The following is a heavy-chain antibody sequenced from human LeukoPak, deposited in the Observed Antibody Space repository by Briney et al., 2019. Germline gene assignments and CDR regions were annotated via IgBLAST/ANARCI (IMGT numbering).Heavy chain of an antibody. CDR1: GGSISSGGYY. CDR3: ARKAPSFGVVKGAFDI. D-gene: IGHD3-3*01. CDR2: INHSGST. V-gene: IGHV4-39*07. J-gene: IGHJ3*02. Sequence: SETLSLTCTVSGGSISSGGYYWSWIRQHPGKGLEWIGEINHSGSTYYNPSLKSRVTISVDTSKNQFSLKLSSVTAADTAVYYCARKAPSFGVVKGAFDIWGQGTMVTVSS.